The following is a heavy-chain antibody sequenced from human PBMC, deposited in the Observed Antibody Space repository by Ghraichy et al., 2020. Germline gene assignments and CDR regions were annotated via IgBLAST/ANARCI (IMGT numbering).Heavy chain of an antibody. CDR3: ASTWALYSSSWYNYYGMDV. V-gene: IGHV3-7*03. J-gene: IGHJ6*02. Sequence: GGSLRLSCAASGFTFSSYWMSWVRQAPGKGLEWVANIKQDGSEKYYVDSVKGRFTISRDNAKNSLYLQMNSLRAEDTAVYYCASTWALYSSSWYNYYGMDVWGQGTTLTV. CDR2: IKQDGSEK. D-gene: IGHD6-13*01. CDR1: GFTFSSYW.